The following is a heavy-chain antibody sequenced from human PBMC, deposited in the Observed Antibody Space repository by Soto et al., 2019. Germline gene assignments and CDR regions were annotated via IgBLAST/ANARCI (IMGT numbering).Heavy chain of an antibody. D-gene: IGHD2-8*01. Sequence: GASVKVSCKASGYSFTDYRIHWVRQAPGQGLEWLGRINPKSGGTSTAQKFQGWVTMTTDTSISTASMELTRLTSDDTAIYYCARGDSTDCSNGVCSFFYHHGMDVWGQGTTVTVSS. V-gene: IGHV1-2*04. CDR3: ARGDSTDCSNGVCSFFYHHGMDV. J-gene: IGHJ6*02. CDR1: GYSFTDYR. CDR2: INPKSGGT.